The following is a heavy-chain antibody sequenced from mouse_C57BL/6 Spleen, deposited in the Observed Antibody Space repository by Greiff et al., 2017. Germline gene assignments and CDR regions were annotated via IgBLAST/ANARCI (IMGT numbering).Heavy chain of an antibody. CDR3: ARPGSSETYYFYY. D-gene: IGHD3-2*02. V-gene: IGHV1-50*01. CDR1: GSTFTSYW. J-gene: IGHJ2*01. Sequence: QVQLQQPGAELVKPGASVKLSCKASGSTFTSYWMQWVKQRPGQGLEWIGEIDPSDSYTNYNQKFKGKATLTVDTSSSTAYMQLSSLTSEDSAVYYCARPGSSETYYFYYWGQGTTLTVSS. CDR2: IDPSDSYT.